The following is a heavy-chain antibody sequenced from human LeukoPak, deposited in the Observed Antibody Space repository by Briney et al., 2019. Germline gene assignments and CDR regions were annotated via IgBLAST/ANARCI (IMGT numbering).Heavy chain of an antibody. V-gene: IGHV4-39*02. D-gene: IGHD3-9*01. CDR1: GDSVSSSSYY. J-gene: IGHJ5*02. Sequence: SETLSLTCSVSGDSVSSSSYYWGWIRQPPGKGLEWIGSIYFTGSTYYNPSLKSRVTISVDTSKNHFSLKLTSVTAADTAVYYCARDYDILTGLGWFDPWGQGTLVTVSS. CDR2: IYFTGST. CDR3: ARDYDILTGLGWFDP.